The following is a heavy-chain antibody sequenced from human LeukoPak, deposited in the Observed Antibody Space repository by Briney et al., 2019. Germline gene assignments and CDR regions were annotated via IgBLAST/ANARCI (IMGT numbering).Heavy chain of an antibody. J-gene: IGHJ3*02. D-gene: IGHD5-24*01. CDR2: INPNSGGT. Sequence: ASVKVSCKASGYTFTGYYMHWVRQAPGQGLEWMGWINPNSGGTNYAQKFQGRVTMTRDTSTSTVYMGLSSLRSEDTAVYYCARIRDGYNDAYDIWGQGTMVTVSS. CDR3: ARIRDGYNDAYDI. V-gene: IGHV1-2*02. CDR1: GYTFTGYY.